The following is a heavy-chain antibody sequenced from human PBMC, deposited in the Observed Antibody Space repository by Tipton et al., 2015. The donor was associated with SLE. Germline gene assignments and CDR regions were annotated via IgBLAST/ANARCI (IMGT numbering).Heavy chain of an antibody. CDR2: INHSGST. D-gene: IGHD1-26*01. CDR1: GGSFSGYY. CDR3: AREGWELPFDY. J-gene: IGHJ4*02. V-gene: IGHV4-34*01. Sequence: TLSLTCAVYGGSFSGYYWSWIRQPPGKGLEWIGEINHSGSTNYNPSLKSRVTISVDTSKNQFSLKLSSVTAADTAVYYCAREGWELPFDYWGQGTLVTVSS.